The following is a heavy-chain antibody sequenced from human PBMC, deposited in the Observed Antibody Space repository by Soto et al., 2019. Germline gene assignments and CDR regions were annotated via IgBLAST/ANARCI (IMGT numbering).Heavy chain of an antibody. CDR2: IYHSGST. D-gene: IGHD3-22*01. V-gene: IGHV4-30-2*01. CDR1: GCSISSGGYS. Sequence: SETLSLTCAFSGCSISSGGYSWSWIRQPPGKGLEWIGYIYHSGSTYYNPSLKSRVTISVDRSKNQFSLKLSSVTAADTAVYYCARRGSGSSYNWFDPWGQGTLVTVSS. CDR3: ARRGSGSSYNWFDP. J-gene: IGHJ5*02.